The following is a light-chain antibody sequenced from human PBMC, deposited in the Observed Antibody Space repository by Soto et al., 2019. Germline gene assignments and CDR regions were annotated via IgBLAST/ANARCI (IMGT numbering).Light chain of an antibody. Sequence: EIVMTQSPATLSVSPGEGATLSCRASQGIGTALAWYQQKPGQTPRLLIYDASTRATGVPARFSGSGSGTEFILTINSLQSEDFATYYCQQYNSYPYTFGQGTKLEIK. J-gene: IGKJ2*01. CDR3: QQYNSYPYT. CDR2: DAS. V-gene: IGKV3-15*01. CDR1: QGIGTA.